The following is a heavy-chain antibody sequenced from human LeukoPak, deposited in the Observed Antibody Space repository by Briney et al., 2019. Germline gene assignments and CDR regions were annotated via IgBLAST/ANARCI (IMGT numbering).Heavy chain of an antibody. Sequence: HPGGPLRLSCAASGFTFSSYWMSWVRQAPGKGLEWVANIKEDGGEIHFVESMKGRFTISRDNAKNSLYLQMNSLRGDDTAVYYCARSGYSHSWDYWGQGTLVIVSS. CDR3: ARSGYSHSWDY. V-gene: IGHV3-7*03. CDR1: GFTFSSYW. D-gene: IGHD1-26*01. CDR2: IKEDGGEI. J-gene: IGHJ4*02.